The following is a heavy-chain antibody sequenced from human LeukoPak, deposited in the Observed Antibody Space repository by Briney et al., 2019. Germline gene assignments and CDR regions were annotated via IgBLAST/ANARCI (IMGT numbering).Heavy chain of an antibody. CDR3: ANPIGVTTAFDY. CDR2: VILISGKT. V-gene: IGHV1-8*03. CDR1: GYTFTSYD. D-gene: IGHD4-17*01. J-gene: IGHJ4*02. Sequence: GASVKLSCYASGYTFTSYDINWVRQAAGHGLEWVGCVILISGKTGYAQKFQGAVSTTRNTSLSTAYMEMSSLRAEDTAVYFCANPIGVTTAFDYFGQGTLVTVS.